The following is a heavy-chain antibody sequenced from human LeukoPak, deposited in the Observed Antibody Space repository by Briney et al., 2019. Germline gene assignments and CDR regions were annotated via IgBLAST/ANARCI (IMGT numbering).Heavy chain of an antibody. J-gene: IGHJ6*02. CDR2: INHSGST. V-gene: IGHV4-34*01. CDR3: ARYRRITIFGVAPYYYGMDV. D-gene: IGHD3-3*01. CDR1: GGSSSGYY. Sequence: PSETLSLTCAAYGGSSSGYYWSWIRQPPGKGLEWIGEINHSGSTNCNPSLKCRVTISVDSSNNHFSLKLIYVTAPDTAVYYFARYRRITIFGVAPYYYGMDVWGQGTTVTVSS.